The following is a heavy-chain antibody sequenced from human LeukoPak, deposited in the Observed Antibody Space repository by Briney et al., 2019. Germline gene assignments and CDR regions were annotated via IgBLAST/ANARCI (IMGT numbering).Heavy chain of an antibody. J-gene: IGHJ4*02. CDR3: ARAIRNVLRFLEWPQYYFDY. CDR2: MNPNSGNT. CDR1: GYTFTSYV. Sequence: ASVKVSCKASGYTFTSYVINWVRQATGQGLEWMGWMNPNSGNTGYAQKFQGRVTITRNTSISTAYMELSSLRSEDTAVYYCARAIRNVLRFLEWPQYYFDYWGQGTLVTVSA. D-gene: IGHD3-3*01. V-gene: IGHV1-8*03.